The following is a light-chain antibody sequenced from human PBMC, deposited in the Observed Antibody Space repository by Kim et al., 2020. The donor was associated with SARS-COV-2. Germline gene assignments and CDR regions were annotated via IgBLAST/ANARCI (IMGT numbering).Light chain of an antibody. CDR1: QSVSSY. CDR2: DAS. J-gene: IGKJ4*01. CDR3: QQRSNWPLT. V-gene: IGKV3-11*01. Sequence: LSPGKRATLSCRASQSVSSYLAWYQQKPGQAPRLLIYDASNRATGIPARFSGSGSGTDFTLTISSLEPEDFAVYYCQQRSNWPLTFGGGTKVDIK.